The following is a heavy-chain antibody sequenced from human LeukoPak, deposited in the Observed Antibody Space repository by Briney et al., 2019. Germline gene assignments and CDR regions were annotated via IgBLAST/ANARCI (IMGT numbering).Heavy chain of an antibody. D-gene: IGHD3-3*01. CDR3: AKGSTVFAVVIRTYLDY. CDR1: GITFSTYG. J-gene: IGHJ4*02. V-gene: IGHV3-30*02. CDR2: IRYDGSNK. Sequence: GGSLRLSCAAAGITFSTYGIHWVRQAPGKGLEWVAFIRYDGSNKYYADSVKGRFTISRDNSKNTLYLQMDTLRAEDTAVYYCAKGSTVFAVVIRTYLDYWCQGTLVTVSS.